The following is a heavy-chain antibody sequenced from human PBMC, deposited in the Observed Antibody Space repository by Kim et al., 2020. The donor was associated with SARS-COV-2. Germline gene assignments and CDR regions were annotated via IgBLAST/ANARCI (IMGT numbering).Heavy chain of an antibody. Sequence: GGSLRLSCAASGFTFSSYWMHWVRQAPGKGLVWVSRINSDGSSTSYADSVKGRFTISRDNAKNTLYLQMNSLRAEDTAVYYCARDPSSSWYRDKHGMDVWGQGTTVTVSS. J-gene: IGHJ6*02. CDR3: ARDPSSSWYRDKHGMDV. CDR1: GFTFSSYW. V-gene: IGHV3-74*01. CDR2: INSDGSST. D-gene: IGHD6-13*01.